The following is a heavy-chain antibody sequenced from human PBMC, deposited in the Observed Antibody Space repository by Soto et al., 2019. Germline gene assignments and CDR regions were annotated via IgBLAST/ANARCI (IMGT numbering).Heavy chain of an antibody. CDR2: ITGSGDAT. CDR3: ASGLVGYWSGDSCYAYWFDP. V-gene: IGHV3-23*01. J-gene: IGHJ5*02. CDR1: GFTFSRFA. D-gene: IGHD2-15*01. Sequence: EVQLLESGGDLVHPGGSLRLSCSASGFTFSRFAMSWVRLTPGKGLEWVSAITGSGDATFYADSVKGRFTISRDNSRNTLYLQMNSLRAEDTALYFCASGLVGYWSGDSCYAYWFDPRGQGTLVTVSS.